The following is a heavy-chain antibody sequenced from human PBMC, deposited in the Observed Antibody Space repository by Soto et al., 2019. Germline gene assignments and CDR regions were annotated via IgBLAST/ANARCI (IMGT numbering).Heavy chain of an antibody. Sequence: SETLSLTCAVYGGSISSNKWWSWVRQPPGKGLEWIGEIYHSGSTNYNPSLKSRVTISLDKSKNQFSLKLTSVTAADSAVYYCARDDHIVVVPTSLGAIDVWGPGTKVTVYS. J-gene: IGHJ6*02. CDR2: IYHSGST. CDR1: GGSISSNKW. CDR3: ARDDHIVVVPTSLGAIDV. D-gene: IGHD2-2*01. V-gene: IGHV4-4*02.